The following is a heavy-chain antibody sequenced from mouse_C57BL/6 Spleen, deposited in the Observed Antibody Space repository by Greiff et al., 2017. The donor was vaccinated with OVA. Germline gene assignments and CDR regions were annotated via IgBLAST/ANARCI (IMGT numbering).Heavy chain of an antibody. CDR1: GYTFTSYW. V-gene: IGHV1-50*01. CDR3: ARRYGYFDY. CDR2: IDPSDSST. Sequence: QVQLQQPGAELVKPGASVKLSCKASGYTFTSYWMQWVKQRPGKGLEWIGEIDPSDSSTNYNQKFKGKATLTVDTSSSTAYMQLSSLTSEDSAVYYCARRYGYFDYWGQGTTLTVSS. J-gene: IGHJ2*01. D-gene: IGHD1-1*01.